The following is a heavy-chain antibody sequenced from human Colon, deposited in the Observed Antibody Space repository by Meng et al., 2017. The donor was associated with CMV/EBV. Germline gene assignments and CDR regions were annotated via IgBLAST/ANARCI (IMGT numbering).Heavy chain of an antibody. CDR2: ISAYNGNT. CDR1: GYTFTSYG. Sequence: ASVKVSCKASGYTFTSYGISWVRQAPGQGLEWMGWISAYNGNTNYAQKLQGRVTMTTDTSTSTAYMELRSLRSDDTAVYYCAREMATITRNHYYYYGMDVWGQGTTVTVSS. D-gene: IGHD5-24*01. V-gene: IGHV1-18*01. CDR3: AREMATITRNHYYYYGMDV. J-gene: IGHJ6*02.